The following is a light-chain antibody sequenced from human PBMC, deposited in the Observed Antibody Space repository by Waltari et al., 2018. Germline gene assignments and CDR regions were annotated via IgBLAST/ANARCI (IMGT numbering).Light chain of an antibody. V-gene: IGLV1-51*02. CDR3: GTWDSSLSDGRL. J-gene: IGLJ3*02. Sequence: SVLTQPPSVSAAPGQRVTISCSGSHSNIGIHYVSWYQQFPGAAPKLLIYENNRPPPGIPDRFSCSKSDTSATLDISGLQTGDEAHYYCGTWDSSLSDGRLFGGGTKLTVL. CDR1: HSNIGIHY. CDR2: ENN.